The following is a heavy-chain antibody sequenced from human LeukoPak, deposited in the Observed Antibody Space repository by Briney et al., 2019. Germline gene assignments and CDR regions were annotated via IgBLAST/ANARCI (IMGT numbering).Heavy chain of an antibody. CDR2: INPNSGDT. J-gene: IGHJ3*02. V-gene: IGHV1-2*02. CDR3: ARGPTLGLDI. Sequence: ASVKVSCRASGYTFTAYYIHWVRQAPGQGLEWMGWINPNSGDTTLLQRFQGRVTMTRDTSIITAYMELSSLTSDDTGMYYCARGPTLGLDIWGQGTMVTVSS. CDR1: GYTFTAYY.